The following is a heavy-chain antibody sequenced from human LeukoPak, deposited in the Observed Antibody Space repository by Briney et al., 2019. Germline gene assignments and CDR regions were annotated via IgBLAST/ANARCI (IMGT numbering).Heavy chain of an antibody. CDR3: ANGYDFWSGYYGY. V-gene: IGHV3-66*01. Sequence: PGGSLRLSCAASGFTVSSNYMSWVRQAPGKGLEWVSVIYSGGSTYYADSVKGRFTISRDNSKNTLYLQMNSLRAEDTAVYYCANGYDFWSGYYGYWGQGTLVTVSS. D-gene: IGHD3-3*01. CDR1: GFTVSSNY. J-gene: IGHJ4*02. CDR2: IYSGGST.